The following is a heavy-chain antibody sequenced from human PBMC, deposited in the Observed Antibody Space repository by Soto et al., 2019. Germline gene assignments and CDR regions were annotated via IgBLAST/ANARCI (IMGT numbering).Heavy chain of an antibody. D-gene: IGHD2-2*03. CDR1: GFTFSDYW. Sequence: EVQLVESGGGLVQPGGSLRLSCAASGFTFSDYWMTWVRQAPGQGLEWVANIKEDGSEKYYVDSVKGRFTISRDNAKNSLYLQMNSLRSEDTAVYHCARDGYCSSSRCYSDAFDIWGQGAMVTVSS. CDR2: IKEDGSEK. CDR3: ARDGYCSSSRCYSDAFDI. J-gene: IGHJ3*02. V-gene: IGHV3-7*03.